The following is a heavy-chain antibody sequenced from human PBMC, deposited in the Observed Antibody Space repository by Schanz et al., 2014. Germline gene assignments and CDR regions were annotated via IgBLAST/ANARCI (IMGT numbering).Heavy chain of an antibody. CDR3: AKEKEDVSADGSFFDY. CDR1: GFTFTNYA. J-gene: IGHJ4*02. D-gene: IGHD6-13*01. Sequence: EVQLLESGGGLVQPGRSLRLSCAASGFTFTNYAMTWVRQAPGKGLEWVSGISGSGGSTYDADAMKGRFTITRDNSKNTVNLQMNSLRAEDTAVYYCAKEKEDVSADGSFFDYRGQG. CDR2: ISGSGGST. V-gene: IGHV3-23*01.